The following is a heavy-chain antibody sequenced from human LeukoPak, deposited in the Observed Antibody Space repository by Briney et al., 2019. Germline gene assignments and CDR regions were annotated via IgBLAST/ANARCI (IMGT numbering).Heavy chain of an antibody. V-gene: IGHV1-46*01. Sequence: ASVKVSCKASGYIFTSYYMHWVRQAPGEGLEWMGVINPTGGSTSYAQKFEGRVTMTRATSPSPVYMELSSLRSEDTAVYYCARDHYHKIHSVMVTAPDYWGQGTLVIVSS. J-gene: IGHJ4*02. CDR1: GYIFTSYY. D-gene: IGHD2-21*02. CDR2: INPTGGST. CDR3: ARDHYHKIHSVMVTAPDY.